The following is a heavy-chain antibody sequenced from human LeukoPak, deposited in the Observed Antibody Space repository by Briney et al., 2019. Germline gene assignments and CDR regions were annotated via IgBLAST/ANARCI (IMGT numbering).Heavy chain of an antibody. Sequence: PGGSLRLSCAVSGLTFSSYYTHWVRQTPGKGLVWVSRISSDGSNTNYADSVKGRFTISRDNAKNTLYLQMNSLRAEDTAVYYCIRVPYWGQGALVTVSS. CDR2: ISSDGSNT. CDR3: IRVPY. V-gene: IGHV3-74*01. CDR1: GLTFSSYY. J-gene: IGHJ4*02.